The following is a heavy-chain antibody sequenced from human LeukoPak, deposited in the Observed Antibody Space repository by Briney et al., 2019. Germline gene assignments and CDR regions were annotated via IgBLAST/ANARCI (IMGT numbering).Heavy chain of an antibody. D-gene: IGHD3-10*01. CDR2: IYHRGNT. CDR1: GYPISSDYY. Sequence: SETLSLTCSVSGYPISSDYYWGWIRQPPGKGLEWIGNIYHRGNTYYSPSLKSRITISVDTSKNQFSLKLSSVTAADTAVYYCARVSAGEGTYYPNWFDPWGQGTLVTVSS. CDR3: ARVSAGEGTYYPNWFDP. V-gene: IGHV4-38-2*02. J-gene: IGHJ5*02.